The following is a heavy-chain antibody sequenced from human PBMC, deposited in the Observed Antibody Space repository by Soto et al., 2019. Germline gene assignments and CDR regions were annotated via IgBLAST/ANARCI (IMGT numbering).Heavy chain of an antibody. CDR1: GFTVRNCD. V-gene: IGHV3-13*05. J-gene: IGHJ6*02. CDR2: ISTAGDP. CDR3: ARTDRDSYGMHD. Sequence: EVQLVESGGGLVQPGGSLRLSCVASGFTVRNCDMIWVRQGTGKGLEGVSGISTAGDPDYADSVEGRNPISRENAQNSFFLEMISIRGCGTAVYDVARTDRDSYGMHDWGQGATVIVSS.